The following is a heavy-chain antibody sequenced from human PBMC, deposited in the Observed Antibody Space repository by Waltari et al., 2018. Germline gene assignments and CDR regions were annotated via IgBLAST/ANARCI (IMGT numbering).Heavy chain of an antibody. CDR1: GFSFSNFA. Sequence: EVQLVESGGGVVQSGESLRLSCAASGFSFSNFAMTWVRQVPGRGMEWVSSITGSGDNTYAADAVRGRFTISRDNSKNTLYLQMDGLRAEDTAIYYCAKVPYDNFWTGYFFFDLWGQGAQVTVSS. CDR3: AKVPYDNFWTGYFFFDL. CDR2: ITGSGDNT. V-gene: IGHV3-23*04. D-gene: IGHD3-3*01. J-gene: IGHJ1*01.